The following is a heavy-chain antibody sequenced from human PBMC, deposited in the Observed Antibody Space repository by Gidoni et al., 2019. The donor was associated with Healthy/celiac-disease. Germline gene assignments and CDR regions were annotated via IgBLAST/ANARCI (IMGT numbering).Heavy chain of an antibody. D-gene: IGHD4-4*01. J-gene: IGHJ4*02. CDR3: ASTTRGNPQGY. Sequence: QMQLQQWGAGLLKPSETLSLTCAVSGGSFSGYYWSWIRQPPGKGLEWIGEINHSGSTNYNPSLKSRVTISVDTSKNQFSLKLSSVTAADTAVYYCASTTRGNPQGYWGQGTLVTVSS. CDR1: GGSFSGYY. V-gene: IGHV4-34*01. CDR2: INHSGST.